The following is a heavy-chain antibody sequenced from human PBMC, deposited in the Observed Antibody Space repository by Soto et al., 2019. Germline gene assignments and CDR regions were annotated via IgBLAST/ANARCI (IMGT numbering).Heavy chain of an antibody. D-gene: IGHD2-15*01. J-gene: IGHJ6*02. CDR2: IIPIFGTA. CDR1: GGTFSSYA. CDR3: ARDGCSGGSCYGDYYYYYGMDV. Sequence: GASVKVSCKASGGTFSSYAISWVRQAPGQGLEWMGGIIPIFGTANYAQKFQGRVTITADESTSTAYMELSSLRSDDTAVYYCARDGCSGGSCYGDYYYYYGMDVWGQGTTVTVSS. V-gene: IGHV1-69*13.